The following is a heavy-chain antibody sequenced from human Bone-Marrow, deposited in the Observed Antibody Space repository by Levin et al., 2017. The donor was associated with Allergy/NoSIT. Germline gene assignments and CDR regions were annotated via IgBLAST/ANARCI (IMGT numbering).Heavy chain of an antibody. D-gene: IGHD5-24*01. V-gene: IGHV1-18*01. J-gene: IGHJ6*02. CDR1: GYKFSDHG. CDR3: TREPRWEQSPDFGMDV. CDR2: ISGYSGDT. Sequence: ASVKVSCRTSGYKFSDHGLSWVRQAPGQGLEWMGWISGYSGDTKYAQKFQDRVSLSMDRSTRTYYMEVRNLKSDDAAIYYCTREPRWEQSPDFGMDVWGQGTTVTVSS.